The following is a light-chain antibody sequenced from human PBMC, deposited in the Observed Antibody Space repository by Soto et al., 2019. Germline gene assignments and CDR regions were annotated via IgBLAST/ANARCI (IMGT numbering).Light chain of an antibody. CDR1: QSVSRS. V-gene: IGKV3-15*01. Sequence: EIVMTQSPATLSVSPGERVTLSCRASQSVSRSLAWYQQKPGQAPRLLIYGASTRATGIPARFSGSGSGTEFTLSISSLQSEDFAVYYCQHYNNWPPFTFGHGTQVDIK. J-gene: IGKJ3*01. CDR3: QHYNNWPPFT. CDR2: GAS.